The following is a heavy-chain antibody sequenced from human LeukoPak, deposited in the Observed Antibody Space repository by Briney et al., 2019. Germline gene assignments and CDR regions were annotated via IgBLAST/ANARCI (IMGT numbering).Heavy chain of an antibody. V-gene: IGHV3-74*01. D-gene: IGHD6-19*01. J-gene: IGHJ1*01. CDR3: TRNSGWYGLS. CDR1: GFTFSTYW. CDR2: IKSDGSST. Sequence: PGGSLRLSCAASGFTFSTYWMHWVRQAPGKGLVWVSRIKSDGSSTSYADSVKGRFTISRDNSNNTLFLHLNSLRGEDTAVYYCTRNSGWYGLSWGQGTLVTVSS.